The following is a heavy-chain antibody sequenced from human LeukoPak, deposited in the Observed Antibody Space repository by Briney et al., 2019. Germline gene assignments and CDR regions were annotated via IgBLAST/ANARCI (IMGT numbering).Heavy chain of an antibody. V-gene: IGHV1-8*03. CDR1: GYTFTGYY. CDR2: INPNSGNT. Sequence: ASVKVSCKASGYTFTGYYIHWVRQAPGQGLEWMGWINPNSGNTGYAQKFQGRVTITRNTSISTAYMELSSLRSEDTAVYYCARGGGGSRYFDYWGQGTLVTVSS. D-gene: IGHD1-26*01. CDR3: ARGGGGSRYFDY. J-gene: IGHJ4*02.